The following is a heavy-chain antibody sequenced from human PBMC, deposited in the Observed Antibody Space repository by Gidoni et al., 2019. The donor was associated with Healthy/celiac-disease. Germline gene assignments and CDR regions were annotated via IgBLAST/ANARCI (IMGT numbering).Heavy chain of an antibody. V-gene: IGHV3-23*01. D-gene: IGHD6-19*01. J-gene: IGHJ4*02. CDR3: AKRQDSSGWNLDY. CDR1: GFTFSSYA. Sequence: EVQLLESGGGVGQPGGSLRLSCAASGFTFSSYAMSWVRQAPGKGLEWVSAISGSGGSTYYADSVKGRFTISRDNSKNTLYLQMNSLRAEDTAVYYCAKRQDSSGWNLDYWGQGTLVTVSS. CDR2: ISGSGGST.